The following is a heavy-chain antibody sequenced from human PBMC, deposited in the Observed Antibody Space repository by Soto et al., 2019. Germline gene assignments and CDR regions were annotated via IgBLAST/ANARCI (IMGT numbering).Heavy chain of an antibody. V-gene: IGHV4-61*01. D-gene: IGHD2-2*01. CDR1: GGSVSSGSYY. CDR2: IYYSGST. CDR3: ARGQRQLQSYYFDY. J-gene: IGHJ4*02. Sequence: QVQLQESGPGLVKPSETLSLTCTVSGGSVSSGSYYWSWIRQPPGKELEWIGYIYYSGSTNYNPSLKSRVTISVDTSKNQFSLKLSSVTAADTAVYYCARGQRQLQSYYFDYWGQGTLVTVSS.